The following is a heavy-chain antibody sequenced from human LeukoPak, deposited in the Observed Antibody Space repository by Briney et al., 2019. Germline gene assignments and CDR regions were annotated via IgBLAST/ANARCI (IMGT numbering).Heavy chain of an antibody. V-gene: IGHV4-59*08. CDR3: ARHVWLQPFDY. CDR1: GGSMNSYY. D-gene: IGHD3-9*01. CDR2: IYYSGST. J-gene: IGHJ4*02. Sequence: SETLSLTCSVSGGSMNSYYWSWIRQSPGKGLEWIGYIYYSGSTNYNPSLKSRVTISVDTSKNQFSLKLSSVTAADTAVYYCARHVWLQPFDYWGQRTLVTVSS.